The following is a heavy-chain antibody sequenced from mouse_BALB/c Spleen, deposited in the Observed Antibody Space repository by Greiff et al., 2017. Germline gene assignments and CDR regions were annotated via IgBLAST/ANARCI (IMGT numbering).Heavy chain of an antibody. CDR1: GYTFTSYW. D-gene: IGHD2-10*02. CDR3: ARWGYGNYEAY. V-gene: IGHV1-7*01. J-gene: IGHJ3*01. Sequence: QVQLQQSGAELAKPGASVKMSCKASGYTFTSYWMHWVKQRPGQGLEWIGYINPSTGYTEYNQKFKDKATLTADKSSSTAYMQLSSLTSEDSAVYYCARWGYGNYEAYWGQGTLVTVSA. CDR2: INPSTGYT.